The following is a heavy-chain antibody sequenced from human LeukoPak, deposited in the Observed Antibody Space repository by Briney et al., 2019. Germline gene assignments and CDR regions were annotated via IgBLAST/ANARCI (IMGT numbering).Heavy chain of an antibody. CDR3: ARHVGVIAARRDNWFDP. CDR2: IYYSGST. CDR1: GGSISGSSYY. D-gene: IGHD6-6*01. Sequence: SETLSLTCTVSGGSISGSSYYWVWIRQPPGKGLEWIGSIYYSGSTYYNPSLKSRVTISVDTSKNQFSLKLSSVTAADTAVYYCARHVGVIAARRDNWFDPWGQGTLVTVSS. V-gene: IGHV4-39*01. J-gene: IGHJ5*02.